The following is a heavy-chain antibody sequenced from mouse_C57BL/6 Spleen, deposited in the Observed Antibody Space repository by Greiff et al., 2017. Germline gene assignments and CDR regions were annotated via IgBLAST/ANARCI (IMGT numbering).Heavy chain of an antibody. CDR1: GFTFSSYA. V-gene: IGHV5-4*01. D-gene: IGHD3-1*01. CDR2: ISDGGSYT. CDR3: ANSWGFAY. Sequence: EVQLVESGGGLVKPGGSLTLSCAASGFTFSSYAMSWVRQTPEKRLEWVATISDGGSYTYYPATVKGRFTISRDNAKNNLYLQMSHLKSEDTAMYYCANSWGFAYWGQGTLVTVSA. J-gene: IGHJ3*01.